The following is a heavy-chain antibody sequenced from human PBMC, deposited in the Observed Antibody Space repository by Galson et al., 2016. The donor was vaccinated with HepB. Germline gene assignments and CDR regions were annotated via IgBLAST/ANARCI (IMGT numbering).Heavy chain of an antibody. CDR3: ATRTYYSDTSGFYFQN. CDR2: ISSNSSYI. D-gene: IGHD3-22*01. CDR1: GFTFSSYS. J-gene: IGHJ1*01. V-gene: IGHV3-21*01. Sequence: SLRLSCAASGFTFSSYSMNWVRQAPGKGLEWVSFISSNSSYIYYRDSVQGRFTISRDNAKNSLYLQMNSLRAGDTAVYYCATRTYYSDTSGFYFQNWGQGTLVTVSS.